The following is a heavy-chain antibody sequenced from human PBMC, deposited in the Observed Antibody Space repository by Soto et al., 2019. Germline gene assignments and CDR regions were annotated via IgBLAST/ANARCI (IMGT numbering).Heavy chain of an antibody. V-gene: IGHV3-30*03. CDR3: ARRGWRWLQLTWDV. Sequence: PGGSLRLSCAASGFIFSNYGMHWVRQAPGKGLEWLAVISYDGSKKYYGDSVKGRFTISRDNFKNTLYLQMNSLRAEDTAVYYCARRGWRWLQLTWDVWGQGTTVTVSS. J-gene: IGHJ6*02. CDR1: GFIFSNYG. CDR2: ISYDGSKK. D-gene: IGHD5-12*01.